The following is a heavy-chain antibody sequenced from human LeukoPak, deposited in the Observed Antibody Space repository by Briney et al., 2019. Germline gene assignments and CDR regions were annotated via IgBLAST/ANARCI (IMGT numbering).Heavy chain of an antibody. Sequence: SETLSLTCTVSGGSISSYYWSWIRQPPGKGLEWIGYIYYSGSTNYNPSLKSRVTISVDTSKNQFSLKLSSVTAADTAVYYCASASRITMLRGANDYWGQGTLVTVSS. J-gene: IGHJ4*02. V-gene: IGHV4-59*01. CDR1: GGSISSYY. D-gene: IGHD3-10*01. CDR3: ASASRITMLRGANDY. CDR2: IYYSGST.